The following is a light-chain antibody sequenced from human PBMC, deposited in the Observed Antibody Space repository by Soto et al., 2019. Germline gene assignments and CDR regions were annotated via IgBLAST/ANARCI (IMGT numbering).Light chain of an antibody. Sequence: QSVLTQPASVSGSPGQSITISCTGTSSDVGGPNYVSWYQQHPGKAPKLIIYEVSNRPSGVSDRFSGSKSGNTASLTISGLQAEDEADYYCSSYTIRSTWVFGGGTKLTVL. V-gene: IGLV2-14*01. CDR3: SSYTIRSTWV. J-gene: IGLJ3*02. CDR2: EVS. CDR1: SSDVGGPNY.